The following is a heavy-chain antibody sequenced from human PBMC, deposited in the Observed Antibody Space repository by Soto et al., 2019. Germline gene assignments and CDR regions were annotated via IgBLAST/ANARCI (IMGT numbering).Heavy chain of an antibody. CDR2: ISTSNGNT. V-gene: IGHV1-18*01. J-gene: IGHJ4*02. Sequence: QVQLVQSGAEVKNPGASVEVSCTTSGYTFTNHGITWVRQAPGQGLEWMGWISTSNGNTNYAHNLQGRVTMTTDKSTRTAYMELRSLRSDDTAVYFCARDRDYYECGGFWGQGTLVTVSS. D-gene: IGHD3-22*01. CDR1: GYTFTNHG. CDR3: ARDRDYYECGGF.